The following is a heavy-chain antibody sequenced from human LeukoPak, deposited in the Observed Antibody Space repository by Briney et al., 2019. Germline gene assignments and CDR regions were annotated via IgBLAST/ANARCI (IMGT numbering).Heavy chain of an antibody. CDR3: ARYQLPVRYFDF. V-gene: IGHV3-72*01. CDR2: IRNKANSYTT. CDR1: GFTFSDHY. D-gene: IGHD2-2*01. Sequence: GGSLRLSCATSGFTFSDHYMDWIRQAPGKGLEWVARIRNKANSYTTEYAASVEGRFTISRDDSKNSLYLRMNSLKTEDTAVYYCARYQLPVRYFDFWGQGTLVTVSS. J-gene: IGHJ4*02.